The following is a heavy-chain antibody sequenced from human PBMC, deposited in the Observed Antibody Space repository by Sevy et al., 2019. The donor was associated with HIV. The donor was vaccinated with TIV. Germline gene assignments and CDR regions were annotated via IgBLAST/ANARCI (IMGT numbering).Heavy chain of an antibody. CDR1: GFTFSSYA. V-gene: IGHV3-30-3*01. J-gene: IGHJ4*02. D-gene: IGHD4-17*01. CDR2: ISYDGSNK. CDR3: ARNGDYDY. Sequence: GGSLRLSCAASGFTFSSYAMHWVRQAPGKGLEWVAVISYDGSNKYYADSVKGRFTISRDNAKNSLYLQMNSLRDEDTAVYYCARNGDYDYWGQGTLVTVSS.